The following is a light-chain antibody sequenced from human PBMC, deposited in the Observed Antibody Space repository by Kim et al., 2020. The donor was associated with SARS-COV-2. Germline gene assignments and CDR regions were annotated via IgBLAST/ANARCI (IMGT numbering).Light chain of an antibody. CDR3: QEYNSAPWT. Sequence: DIQMTQSPSSLSASVGDGVTITCRASQGINRDLAWYQQRPGKVPKLLIYGASTLQSGVPSRFSGSGSGTDFTLTISSLQPEDVATYYCQEYNSAPWTFGQGTKV. V-gene: IGKV1-27*01. CDR1: QGINRD. J-gene: IGKJ1*01. CDR2: GAS.